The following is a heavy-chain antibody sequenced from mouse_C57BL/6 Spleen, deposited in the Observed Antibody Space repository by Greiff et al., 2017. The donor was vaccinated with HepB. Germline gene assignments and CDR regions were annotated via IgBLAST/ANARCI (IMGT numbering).Heavy chain of an antibody. CDR3: ARRYPYAMDY. CDR1: GYAFTNYL. Sequence: VNVVESGAELVRPGTSVKVSCKASGYAFTNYLIEWVKQRPGQGLEWIGVINPGSGGTNYNEKFKGKATLTADKSSSTAYMQLSSLTSEDSAVYFCARRYPYAMDYWGQGTSVTVSS. D-gene: IGHD1-1*01. V-gene: IGHV1-54*01. CDR2: INPGSGGT. J-gene: IGHJ4*01.